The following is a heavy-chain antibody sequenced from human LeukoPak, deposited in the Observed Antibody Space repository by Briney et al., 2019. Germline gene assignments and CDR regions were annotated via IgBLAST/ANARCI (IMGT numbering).Heavy chain of an antibody. Sequence: SETLSLTCTVSGGSISSGSYYWSWIRQPAGKGLEWIGRIYTSGSTNYNPSLKSRVTISVDTSKNQFSPKLNSVTAADTAVYYCARSDYYGSGSYDYWGQGTLVTVSS. J-gene: IGHJ4*02. CDR2: IYTSGST. V-gene: IGHV4-61*02. CDR3: ARSDYYGSGSYDY. CDR1: GGSISSGSYY. D-gene: IGHD3-10*01.